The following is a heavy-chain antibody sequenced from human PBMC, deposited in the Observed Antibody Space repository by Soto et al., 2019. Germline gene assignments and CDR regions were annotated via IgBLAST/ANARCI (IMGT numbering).Heavy chain of an antibody. CDR3: ARLEYYDYVWGSYRSPYYFDY. Sequence: QVQLQESGPGLVKPSETLSLTCTVSGGSVSSGSYYWSWIRQPPGKGLEWIGYIHYSGSADYSPSLKSRVTISIDTSKNQFSLNLSSVTAADTAVYYCARLEYYDYVWGSYRSPYYFDYWDQGTFVTVSS. V-gene: IGHV4-61*01. CDR1: GGSVSSGSYY. J-gene: IGHJ4*02. D-gene: IGHD3-16*02. CDR2: IHYSGSA.